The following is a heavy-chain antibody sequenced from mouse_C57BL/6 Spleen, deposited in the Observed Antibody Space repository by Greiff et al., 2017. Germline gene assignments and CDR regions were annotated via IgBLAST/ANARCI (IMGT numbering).Heavy chain of an antibody. Sequence: VQLQQSGAELVRPGASVKLSCTASGFNIKDDYMHWVKQRPEQGLEWIGWIDPENGDTEYASKFQGKATIQADQSSNTAYLQLSSLTSEDTAVYYCTTPYCCGSSCGFAYWGQGTLVTVSA. CDR2: IDPENGDT. CDR1: GFNIKDDY. CDR3: TTPYCCGSSCGFAY. J-gene: IGHJ3*01. D-gene: IGHD1-1*01. V-gene: IGHV14-4*01.